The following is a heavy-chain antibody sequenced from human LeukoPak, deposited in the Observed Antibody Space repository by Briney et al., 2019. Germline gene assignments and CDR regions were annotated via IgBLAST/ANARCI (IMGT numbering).Heavy chain of an antibody. D-gene: IGHD3-3*01. CDR1: GFTFSSYA. V-gene: IGHV3-23*01. CDR2: ISGSGGST. CDR3: AKNRRRYDFWSGYRDYYYGMDV. J-gene: IGHJ6*02. Sequence: PGGSLRLSCAASGFTFSSYAMSWVRQAPGKGLEWVSAISGSGGSTYYADPVKGRFTISRDNSKNTLYLQMNSLRTEDTAVYYCAKNRRRYDFWSGYRDYYYGMDVWGQGTTVTVSS.